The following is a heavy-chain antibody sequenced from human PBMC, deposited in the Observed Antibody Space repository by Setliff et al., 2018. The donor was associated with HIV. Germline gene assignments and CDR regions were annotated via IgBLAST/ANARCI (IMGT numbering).Heavy chain of an antibody. Sequence: PSETRSLTCAVSDGSISTYYWSWIRQPPGKGREWIGYIYYSGITNYSPSLKSRVTLLVDTSKNQFSLRLSSVTAADTAVYFCARGDYDSGGYYFDKWGQGALVTVSS. J-gene: IGHJ4*02. D-gene: IGHD3-22*01. CDR2: IYYSGIT. CDR3: ARGDYDSGGYYFDK. CDR1: DGSISTYY. V-gene: IGHV4-59*01.